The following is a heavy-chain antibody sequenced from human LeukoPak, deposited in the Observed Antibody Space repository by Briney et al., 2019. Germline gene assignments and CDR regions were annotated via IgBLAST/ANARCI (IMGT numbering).Heavy chain of an antibody. J-gene: IGHJ3*02. CDR1: GFTFSSYG. Sequence: GGSLRLSCAASGFTFSSYGMHWVRQAPGKGLEWVAVISYDGSNKYYADSVKGRLTISRDNSKNTLYLQMNSLRAEDTAVYYCAKDFYRGTTGENDAFDIWAQGTMVTVSS. CDR2: ISYDGSNK. CDR3: AKDFYRGTTGENDAFDI. V-gene: IGHV3-30*18. D-gene: IGHD1-1*01.